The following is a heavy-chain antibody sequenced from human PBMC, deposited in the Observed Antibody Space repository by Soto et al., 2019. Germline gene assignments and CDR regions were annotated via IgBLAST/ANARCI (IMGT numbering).Heavy chain of an antibody. CDR3: ASRNCSGGSCPDYYYYYGMDV. CDR1: GYSFTSYW. D-gene: IGHD2-15*01. J-gene: IGHJ6*02. CDR2: IYPGDSDT. Sequence: PGESLKISCKGSGYSFTSYWIGWVRQMPGKGLEWIGIIYPGDSDTRYSPSFQGQVTISADKSISTAYLQWSSLKASDTAMYYCASRNCSGGSCPDYYYYYGMDVWGQGTTVTVSS. V-gene: IGHV5-51*01.